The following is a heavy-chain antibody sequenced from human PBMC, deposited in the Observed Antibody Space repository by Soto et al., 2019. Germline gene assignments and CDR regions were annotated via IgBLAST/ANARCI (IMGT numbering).Heavy chain of an antibody. CDR1: GGSSSSYY. J-gene: IGHJ6*03. V-gene: IGHV4-59*08. CDR3: ARHRAFCSGKSCALGYYYYVDV. CDR2: IYYSGST. D-gene: IGHD2-2*01. Sequence: QVQLQESGPGLVKPSETLSLTCTVSGGSSSSYYWSWIRQPPGKGLEWIGYIYYSGSTTYNPSLKRRVTISADTSKNQLSLNLSSVTAADTALYYCARHRAFCSGKSCALGYYYYVDVWGIGTTVTVSS.